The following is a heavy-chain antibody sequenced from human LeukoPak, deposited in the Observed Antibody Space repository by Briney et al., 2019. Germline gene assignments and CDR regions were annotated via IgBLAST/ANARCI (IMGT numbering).Heavy chain of an antibody. Sequence: ASETLSLTCTVSGGSISSYYWSWIRQPPGKGLEWIGYIHYSGSTNYNPSLMSRVTISLDTSKNQFSLKLSSVTAADTAVYYCARAEVATGLFYFDYWGQGTLVTVSS. J-gene: IGHJ4*02. CDR2: IHYSGST. D-gene: IGHD1-14*01. CDR3: ARAEVATGLFYFDY. V-gene: IGHV4-59*01. CDR1: GGSISSYY.